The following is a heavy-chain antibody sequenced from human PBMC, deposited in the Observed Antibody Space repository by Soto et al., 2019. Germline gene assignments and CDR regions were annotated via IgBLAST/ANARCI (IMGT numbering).Heavy chain of an antibody. J-gene: IGHJ4*02. CDR1: GGSFSGYY. Sequence: QVQLQQWGAGLLKPSETLSLTCAVYGGSFSGYYWSWIRQPPGKGLEWIGEINHSGSTNYNPSLKSRVTISVDTSKNQFSLKLSSVTAADTDVYYCARGDHCSSTSCYRYWGQGTLVTVSS. CDR2: INHSGST. D-gene: IGHD2-2*01. V-gene: IGHV4-34*01. CDR3: ARGDHCSSTSCYRY.